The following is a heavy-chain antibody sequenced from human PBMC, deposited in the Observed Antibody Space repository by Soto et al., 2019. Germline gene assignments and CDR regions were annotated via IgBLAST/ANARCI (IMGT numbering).Heavy chain of an antibody. CDR2: INHSGST. CDR3: ARGVAVAAIDY. J-gene: IGHJ4*02. Sequence: QVQLQQWGAGLLKPSETLSLTCAVYGGSFSGYYWSWIRQPPGKGLEWIGEINHSGSTNYNPSLKSRVTISVDTSKNQFSLKLSSVTAADTAVYYCARGVAVAAIDYWGQGTLVTVSS. CDR1: GGSFSGYY. V-gene: IGHV4-34*01. D-gene: IGHD6-19*01.